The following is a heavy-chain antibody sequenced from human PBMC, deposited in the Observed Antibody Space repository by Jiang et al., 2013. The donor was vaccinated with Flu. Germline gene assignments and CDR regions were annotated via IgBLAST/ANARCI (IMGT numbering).Heavy chain of an antibody. CDR3: AHSGVRGVNDY. J-gene: IGHJ4*02. CDR1: GVTHSALVEWV. Sequence: KPTQTLTLTCTFSGVTHSALVEWVWAGSVSPQERPWSGLHSFIGYDDKRYSPSLKSRLTITKDTSKNQVVLTMTNMDPVDTATYYCAHSGVRGVNDYWGQGTLVTVSS. D-gene: IGHD3-10*01. V-gene: IGHV2-5*02. CDR2: FIGYDDK.